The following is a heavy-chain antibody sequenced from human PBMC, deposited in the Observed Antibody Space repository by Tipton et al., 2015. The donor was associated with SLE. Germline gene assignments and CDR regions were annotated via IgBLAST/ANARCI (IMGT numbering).Heavy chain of an antibody. V-gene: IGHV4-59*01. CDR1: GGPISSYY. J-gene: IGHJ6*03. Sequence: TLSLTCTVSGGPISSYYWSWIRQPPGKGLEWIGYIYYSGSTNYNPSLKSRVTISVDTSKNQFSLKLSSVTAADTAVYYCARDHLPGGYYYYMDVWGKGTTVTVSS. CDR3: ARDHLPGGYYYYMDV. D-gene: IGHD3-10*01. CDR2: IYYSGST.